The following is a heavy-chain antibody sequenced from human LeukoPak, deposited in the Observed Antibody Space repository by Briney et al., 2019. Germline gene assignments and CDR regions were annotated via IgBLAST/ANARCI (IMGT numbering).Heavy chain of an antibody. D-gene: IGHD2-15*01. CDR3: TRLGYCSGGSCYSGL. CDR1: GYTFSGSA. J-gene: IGHJ4*02. Sequence: PGRSLRLSCAASGYTFSGSAMYWVHQASGKGLEWVGRIRSKANSYATAYAASVKGRFTISRDDSKNTAYLQMNSLKTEDTAVYYCTRLGYCSGGSCYSGLWGQGTLVTVSS. V-gene: IGHV3-73*01. CDR2: IRSKANSYAT.